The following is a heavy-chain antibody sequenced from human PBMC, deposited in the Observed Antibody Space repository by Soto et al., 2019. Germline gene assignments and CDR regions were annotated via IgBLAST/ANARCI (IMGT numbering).Heavy chain of an antibody. D-gene: IGHD5-18*01. CDR2: IIPIFGTA. Sequence: QVQLVQSGAEVKKPGSSVKVSCKASGGTFSRYAISWVRQAPGQGLEWMGGIIPIFGTANYAQKFQGRVTITADESTSIAYMELSSLRSEDTAVYYCARDLREIQLWLDYYYYGMDVWGQGTTVTVSS. V-gene: IGHV1-69*01. J-gene: IGHJ6*02. CDR1: GGTFSRYA. CDR3: ARDLREIQLWLDYYYYGMDV.